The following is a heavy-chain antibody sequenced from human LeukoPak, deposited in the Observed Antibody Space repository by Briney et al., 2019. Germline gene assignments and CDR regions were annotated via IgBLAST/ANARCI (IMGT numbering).Heavy chain of an antibody. D-gene: IGHD1-20*01. J-gene: IGHJ4*02. CDR1: GGSISSYY. CDR3: ARVPITGTTWYFDY. Sequence: SETLSLTCTVSGGSISSYYWSWIRQPPGKGLEWIGYIYYSGSTNYNPSLKSRVTISVDTSKNQISLKLSSVTAADTAVYYCARVPITGTTWYFDYWGQGTLVTVSS. V-gene: IGHV4-59*01. CDR2: IYYSGST.